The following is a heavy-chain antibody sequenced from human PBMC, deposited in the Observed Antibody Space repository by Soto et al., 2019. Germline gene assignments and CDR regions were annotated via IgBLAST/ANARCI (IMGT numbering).Heavy chain of an antibody. V-gene: IGHV1-46*01. D-gene: IGHD6-19*01. CDR1: GYTFTSYY. CDR2: INPSGGST. Sequence: ASVKVSCKASGYTFTSYYMHWVRQAPGQGLEWMGIINPSGGSTSYAQKFQGRVTMTRDMSTSTVYMEVRSLTYDDTAVYYCAARIGSIGWYWLDTWGQGTQVTVSS. CDR3: AARIGSIGWYWLDT. J-gene: IGHJ5*02.